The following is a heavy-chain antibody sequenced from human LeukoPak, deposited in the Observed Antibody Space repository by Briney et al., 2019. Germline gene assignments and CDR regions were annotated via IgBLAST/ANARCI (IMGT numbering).Heavy chain of an antibody. D-gene: IGHD2-2*02. CDR2: IYPGDSDT. V-gene: IGHV5-51*01. CDR1: GYSFTSYW. J-gene: IGHJ3*02. CDR3: ARQGASVAIPGYDAFDI. Sequence: GESLKISCKGSGYSFTSYWIGWVRQMPGKGLEWVGIIYPGDSDTRYSPSLQGQVTISADKSISTAYLQWSSLKASDTAMYYCARQGASVAIPGYDAFDIWGQGTMVTVSS.